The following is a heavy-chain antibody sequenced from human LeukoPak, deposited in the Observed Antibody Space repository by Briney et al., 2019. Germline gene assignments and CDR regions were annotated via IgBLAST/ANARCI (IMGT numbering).Heavy chain of an antibody. V-gene: IGHV3-20*04. CDR2: INLNGGST. Sequence: PAGSLRLSCAASGFTFDDYGMSWVRQAPGKGLEWVSGINLNGGSTGYADSVKGRFTISRDNAKNSLYLQMNSLRAEDTALYYCASPGDYGDYGEPEYFQHWGQGTLVTASS. J-gene: IGHJ1*01. CDR1: GFTFDDYG. D-gene: IGHD4-17*01. CDR3: ASPGDYGDYGEPEYFQH.